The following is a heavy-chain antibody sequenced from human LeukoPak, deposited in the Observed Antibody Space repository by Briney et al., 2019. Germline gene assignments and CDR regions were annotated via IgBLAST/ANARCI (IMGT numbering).Heavy chain of an antibody. V-gene: IGHV3-7*03. D-gene: IGHD3-16*01. J-gene: IGHJ6*02. CDR1: GFTFSSYW. CDR2: INHNGNVN. CDR3: ARGGGLDV. Sequence: GGSLRLSCAASGFTFSSYWMNWARHAPGKGQEWVASINHNGNVNYYVDSVKGRFTNSRDNAKNSLYLQMSNLRAGDTAGCCGARGGGLDVWGQGATVTVSS.